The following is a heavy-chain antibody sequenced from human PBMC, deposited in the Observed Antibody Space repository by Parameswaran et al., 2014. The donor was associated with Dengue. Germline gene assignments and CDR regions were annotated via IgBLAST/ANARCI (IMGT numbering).Heavy chain of an antibody. J-gene: IGHJ5*02. CDR3: AFETPYYDSSGYHKPGFDP. D-gene: IGHD3-22*01. V-gene: IGHV2-5*01. CDR2: IYWNDDK. Sequence: WIRQPPGKALEWLALIYWNDDKHYSPSLKSRLTITKDTSENQVVLTMTNMDPVDTATYYCAFETPYYDSSGYHKPGFDPWGQGTLVTVSS.